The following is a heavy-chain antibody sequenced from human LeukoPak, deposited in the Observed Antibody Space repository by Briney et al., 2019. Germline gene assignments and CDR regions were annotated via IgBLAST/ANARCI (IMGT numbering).Heavy chain of an antibody. J-gene: IGHJ4*02. D-gene: IGHD2-2*01. CDR1: GLTFSNSA. V-gene: IGHV3-23*01. CDR2: LTGDGTGT. CDR3: ATVGGFCPSSNCYAYFDY. Sequence: GSLRLSCVASGLTFSNSAMTWVRQAHGKGLEWVSILTGDGTGTFYADSVKGRFSISRDISTNTLYLQMNSLGVDDTALYYCATVGGFCPSSNCYAYFDYWGQGSLVTVSS.